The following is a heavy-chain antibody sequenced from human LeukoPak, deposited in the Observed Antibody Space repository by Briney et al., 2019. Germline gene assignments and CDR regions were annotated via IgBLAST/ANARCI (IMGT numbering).Heavy chain of an antibody. Sequence: ASVKVSCKASGYTFTSYDINWVRQAPGQGLEWMGIINPSGGSTSYAQKFQGRVTMTRDTSTSTVYMELSSLRSEDTAVYYCARDMAARLEVWYYYGMDVWGQGTTVTVSS. V-gene: IGHV1-46*01. CDR3: ARDMAARLEVWYYYGMDV. CDR2: INPSGGST. D-gene: IGHD6-6*01. J-gene: IGHJ6*02. CDR1: GYTFTSYD.